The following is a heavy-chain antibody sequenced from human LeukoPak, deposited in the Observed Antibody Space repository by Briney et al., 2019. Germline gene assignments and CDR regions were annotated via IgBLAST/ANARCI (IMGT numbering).Heavy chain of an antibody. V-gene: IGHV3-20*04. D-gene: IGHD3-3*01. CDR1: GFPFDDYD. Sequence: GGSLRLSCAASGFPFDDYDMSWVRQGTGKGLEWVSGINWNGGRTGYVDSVKGRFTISRDNTKNSLYLQMNSLRAEDTALYFCARGEIYDFWSGLYDCWGQGTLVTVSS. CDR3: ARGEIYDFWSGLYDC. CDR2: INWNGGRT. J-gene: IGHJ4*02.